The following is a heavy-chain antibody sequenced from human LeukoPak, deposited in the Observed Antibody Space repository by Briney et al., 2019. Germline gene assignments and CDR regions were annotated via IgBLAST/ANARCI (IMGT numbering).Heavy chain of an antibody. Sequence: GESLKISCKGSGYSFTGYWIGWVRQMPGKGLEWMGIIYPGDSDTRYSPSFQGQVTISADKSISTAYLQWSSLKASDTAMYYCARLWYYDSSGYYARDAFDIWGQGTMVTVSS. CDR1: GYSFTGYW. D-gene: IGHD3-22*01. J-gene: IGHJ3*02. V-gene: IGHV5-51*01. CDR2: IYPGDSDT. CDR3: ARLWYYDSSGYYARDAFDI.